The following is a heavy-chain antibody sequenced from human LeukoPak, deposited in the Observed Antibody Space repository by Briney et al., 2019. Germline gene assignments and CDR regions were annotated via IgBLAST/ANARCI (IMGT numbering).Heavy chain of an antibody. D-gene: IGHD3-3*01. CDR3: ARHHLEWLLWSPFDY. CDR2: IYHSGTT. J-gene: IGHJ4*02. Sequence: ASETLSLTCIVSGGSIGIDDYYWTWIRQPPGKGLEWIGYIYHSGTTYFNPSLESRVTISVDRSKNQFSLKLSSVTAADTAMYYCARHHLEWLLWSPFDYWGQGTLVTVSS. CDR1: GGSIGIDDYY. V-gene: IGHV4-30-2*01.